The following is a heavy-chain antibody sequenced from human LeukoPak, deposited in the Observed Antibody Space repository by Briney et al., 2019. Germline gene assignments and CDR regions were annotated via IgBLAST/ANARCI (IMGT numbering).Heavy chain of an antibody. CDR2: INHSGST. CDR1: GGSFSGHY. D-gene: IGHD3-16*01. Sequence: SETLSLTCSVYGGSFSGHYWSWIRLPPGKGREWIGEINHSGSTNYNPSLKSRVAISADTSKNQFSLKLRSVTAADTAVYYCTRGPLWVKERLFDPWGQGTLVTVSS. J-gene: IGHJ5*02. CDR3: TRGPLWVKERLFDP. V-gene: IGHV4-34*01.